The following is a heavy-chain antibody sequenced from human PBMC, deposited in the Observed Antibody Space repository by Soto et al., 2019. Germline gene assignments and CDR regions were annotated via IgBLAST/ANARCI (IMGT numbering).Heavy chain of an antibody. CDR1: GGTFSSHG. V-gene: IGHV1-69*06. CDR2: IIPMFGTP. J-gene: IGHJ4*02. Sequence: QVQLVQSGAEVKKPGSSVKVSCKASGGTFSSHGITWVRQAPGQGLEWMGGIIPMFGTPKYAQRFQGRVSITADKSTTTAYMELSSLRSEDTAVYYCAIDSVVVVGAATGGMIYWGQGALVTVSS. D-gene: IGHD2-15*01. CDR3: AIDSVVVVGAATGGMIY.